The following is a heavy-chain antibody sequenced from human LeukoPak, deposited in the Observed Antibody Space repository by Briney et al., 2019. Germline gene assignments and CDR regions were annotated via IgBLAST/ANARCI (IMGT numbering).Heavy chain of an antibody. V-gene: IGHV4-34*01. Sequence: SETLSLACAVYGGSFSGYYWSWIRQPPGKGLEWIGEINHSGSTNYNPSLKSRVTISVDTSKNQFSLKLSSVTAADTAVYYCARASYYYDSSGYYYYFDYWGQGTLVTVSS. J-gene: IGHJ4*02. D-gene: IGHD3-22*01. CDR3: ARASYYYDSSGYYYYFDY. CDR1: GGSFSGYY. CDR2: INHSGST.